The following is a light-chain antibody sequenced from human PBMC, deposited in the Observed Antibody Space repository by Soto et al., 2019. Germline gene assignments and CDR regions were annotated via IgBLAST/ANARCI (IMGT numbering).Light chain of an antibody. Sequence: QSALTQPPSASGSPGQSVTISCTGTSSDVGGYNYVSWYQQHPGKAPKLMIYEVSKRPSGVPDRFSGSNSGNTACLTVSGLQAEDEADYYCSSYAGSNNYVFGTGTQLTVL. V-gene: IGLV2-8*01. CDR3: SSYAGSNNYV. CDR1: SSDVGGYNY. CDR2: EVS. J-gene: IGLJ1*01.